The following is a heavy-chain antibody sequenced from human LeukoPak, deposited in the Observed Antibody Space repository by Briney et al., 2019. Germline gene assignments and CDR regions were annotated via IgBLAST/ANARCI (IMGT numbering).Heavy chain of an antibody. CDR2: MNPNSGNT. Sequence: ASVKVSCKASGGTFSSYAISWVRQAPGQGLEWMGWMNPNSGNTGYAQKFQGRVTMTRNTSISTAYMELSSLRSEDTAVYYCARNGPSSSWYGGGYWGQGTLVTVSS. CDR1: GGTFSSYA. CDR3: ARNGPSSSWYGGGY. V-gene: IGHV1-8*02. D-gene: IGHD6-13*01. J-gene: IGHJ4*02.